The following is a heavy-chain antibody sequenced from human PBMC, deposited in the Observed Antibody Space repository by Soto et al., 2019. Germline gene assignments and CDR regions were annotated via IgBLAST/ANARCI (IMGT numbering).Heavy chain of an antibody. V-gene: IGHV5-51*01. CDR2: IYPGDSDT. CDR3: ASAGYSWGSYYGMDV. Sequence: PGESLKISCKGSGYSFTSYWIGWVRQMPGKGLGWMGIIYPGDSDTRYSPSFQGQVTISADKSISTAYLQWSSLKASDTAMYYCASAGYSWGSYYGMDVWGQGTAVTVSS. D-gene: IGHD5-18*01. CDR1: GYSFTSYW. J-gene: IGHJ6*02.